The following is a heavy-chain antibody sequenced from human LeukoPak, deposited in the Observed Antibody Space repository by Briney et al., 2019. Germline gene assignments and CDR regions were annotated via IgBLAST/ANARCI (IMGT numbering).Heavy chain of an antibody. CDR3: TRVGYIDEGIDY. CDR1: GFTFSNYV. Sequence: GGSLRLSCAASGFTFSNYVMSWVRQAPGKGLEWVSGISGSGGSTYYADSVKGRFTISRDSFKNTLYLQMNSLRAEDTAIYYCTRVGYIDEGIDYWGQGTLVTVSS. V-gene: IGHV3-23*01. D-gene: IGHD5-24*01. CDR2: ISGSGGST. J-gene: IGHJ4*02.